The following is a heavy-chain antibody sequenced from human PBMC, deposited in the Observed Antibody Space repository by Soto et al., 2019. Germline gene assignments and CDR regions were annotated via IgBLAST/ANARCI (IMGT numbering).Heavy chain of an antibody. V-gene: IGHV3-33*06. Sequence: QVQLVESGGGVVQPGRSLRLSCAASGFTFTKHGMHWIRQVPGKGLEWVAVIGFDGNNKDYADSVKGRFTISRDNSKNTVYLQMKSLRAEDTAVYFCAKENQRYSYGGNFDYWGQGTLVTVSS. CDR2: IGFDGNNK. J-gene: IGHJ4*02. CDR3: AKENQRYSYGGNFDY. D-gene: IGHD5-18*01. CDR1: GFTFTKHG.